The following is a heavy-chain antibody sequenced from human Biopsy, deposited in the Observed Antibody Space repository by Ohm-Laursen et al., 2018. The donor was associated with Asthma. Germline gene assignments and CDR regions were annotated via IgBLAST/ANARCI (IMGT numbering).Heavy chain of an antibody. J-gene: IGHJ4*02. Sequence: SVKVSCKAPGGTFSNFAISWVRQAPGQGLEWMGGHDHEEGGTVNAWRFQGRVTMTEDTSTDTAYMELSSLSSDDTAVYYCASDFPKDYVRYNFQFWGQGTLVTVSS. V-gene: IGHV1-24*01. CDR3: ASDFPKDYVRYNFQF. CDR2: HDHEEGGT. CDR1: GGTFSNFA. D-gene: IGHD4-17*01.